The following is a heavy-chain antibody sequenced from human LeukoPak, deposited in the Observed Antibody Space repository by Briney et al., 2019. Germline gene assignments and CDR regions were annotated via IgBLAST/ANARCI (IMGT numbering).Heavy chain of an antibody. CDR3: ARVTIVTNAFDI. D-gene: IGHD3-9*01. CDR1: GYTFTSYY. V-gene: IGHV1-2*02. CDR2: INPNSGGT. Sequence: ASVKVSCKASGYTFTSYYMHWVRQAPGQGLEWMGWINPNSGGTNYAQKFQGRVTMTRDTSISTAYMELSRLRSDDTAVYYCARVTIVTNAFDIWGQGTMVTVSS. J-gene: IGHJ3*02.